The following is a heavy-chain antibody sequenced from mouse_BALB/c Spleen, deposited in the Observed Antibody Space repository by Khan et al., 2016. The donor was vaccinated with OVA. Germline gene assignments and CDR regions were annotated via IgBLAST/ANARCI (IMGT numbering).Heavy chain of an antibody. J-gene: IGHJ3*01. D-gene: IGHD1-2*01. CDR2: ISPGSGDT. V-gene: IGHV1-77*01. Sequence: VQLQESGAELARPGASVKLSCKASGYTFTDYYINWVKQRTGQGLEWIGEISPGSGDTYYKEKFKGKATLTADKSSSTVYMQLSSLTAEASAVYFGARRNYFGYTFAYWGQGTLVTVSA. CDR1: GYTFTDYY. CDR3: ARRNYFGYTFAY.